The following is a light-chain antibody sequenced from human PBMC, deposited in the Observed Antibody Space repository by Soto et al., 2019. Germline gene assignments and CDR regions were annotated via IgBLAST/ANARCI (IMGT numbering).Light chain of an antibody. V-gene: IGLV1-44*01. CDR3: AAWDDNLNVCV. J-gene: IGLJ1*01. CDR2: SNN. Sequence: QSVLTQPPSASGAPGQRVTISCSGSSAFIGSDTLSWYQQLPGTAPNLLLYSNNQRPSGVPVRFSGSESGTSASLAISGLQSDDAADYYCAAWDDNLNVCVFGTGTKLTVL. CDR1: SAFIGSDT.